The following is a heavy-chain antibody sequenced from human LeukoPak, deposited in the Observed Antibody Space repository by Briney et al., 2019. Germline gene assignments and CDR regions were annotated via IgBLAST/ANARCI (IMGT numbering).Heavy chain of an antibody. D-gene: IGHD3-9*01. CDR3: ARHGPQSSGYYY. Sequence: SETLSLTCTVSGGSISSFYWSWIRQPPGKGLEWIGYIYSSGSTNYNPSLKSRVTISLDTSKNQFSLKLSSVTAADTAVYYCARHGPQSSGYYYWGQGRLVTVSS. CDR2: IYSSGST. J-gene: IGHJ4*02. V-gene: IGHV4-59*08. CDR1: GGSISSFY.